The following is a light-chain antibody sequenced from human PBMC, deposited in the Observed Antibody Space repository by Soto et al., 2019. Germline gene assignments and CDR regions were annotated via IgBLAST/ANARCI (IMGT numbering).Light chain of an antibody. J-gene: IGKJ2*01. CDR3: QQFSNWPYT. CDR1: QSVSIN. CDR2: GAS. Sequence: EIVMTQSPATLSVSPGERATLSCRASQSVSINLAWYQQKPGQAPRLLIYGASTRATGFPARFSGSGSGTEFTLTISSLQSEDFAVYYCQQFSNWPYTFGQGTKLEIK. V-gene: IGKV3-15*01.